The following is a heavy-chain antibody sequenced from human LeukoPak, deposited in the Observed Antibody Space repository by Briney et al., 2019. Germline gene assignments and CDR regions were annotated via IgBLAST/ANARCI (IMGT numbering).Heavy chain of an antibody. V-gene: IGHV3-21*01. CDR3: AKGLLWFGELDLDAFDI. CDR1: GFTFSSYS. D-gene: IGHD3-10*01. CDR2: ISSSSSYI. Sequence: PGGSLRLSCAASGFTFSSYSMNWVRQAPGKGLEWVSSISSSSSYIYYADSVKGRFTISRDNAKNSLYLQMNSLRAEDTAVYYCAKGLLWFGELDLDAFDIWGQGTMVTVSS. J-gene: IGHJ3*02.